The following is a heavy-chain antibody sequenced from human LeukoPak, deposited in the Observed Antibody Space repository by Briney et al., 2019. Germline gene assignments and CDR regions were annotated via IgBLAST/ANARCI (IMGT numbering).Heavy chain of an antibody. CDR3: ARTDSSDWSYYFDY. CDR1: GSSISSYY. D-gene: IGHD6-19*01. V-gene: IGHV4-59*01. J-gene: IGHJ4*02. CDR2: ISYSGGT. Sequence: SETLSLTCTVSGSSISSYYWSWIRQPPGKALEWIGYISYSGGTNYNPSLRSRVTILVDTSKNQFSLKLTSVTAADTAVYYCARTDSSDWSYYFDYWGQGTLVTVSS.